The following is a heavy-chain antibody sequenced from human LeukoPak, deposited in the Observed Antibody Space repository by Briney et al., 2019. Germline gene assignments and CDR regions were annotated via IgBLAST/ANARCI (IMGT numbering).Heavy chain of an antibody. J-gene: IGHJ4*02. CDR1: GGTFSSYA. CDR3: ARSYGSGSSNFDY. CDR2: IIPIRGIA. V-gene: IGHV1-69*04. D-gene: IGHD3-10*01. Sequence: SVKVSCKASGGTFSSYAISWVRQAPGQGLEWMGRIIPIRGIANYAQKFQGRVTITADKSTSTAYMELSSLRSEDTAVYYCARSYGSGSSNFDYWGQGTLVTVSS.